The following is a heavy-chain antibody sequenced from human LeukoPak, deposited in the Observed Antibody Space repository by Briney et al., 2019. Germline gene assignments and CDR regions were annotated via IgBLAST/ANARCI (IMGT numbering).Heavy chain of an antibody. CDR1: GYSFTSYW. D-gene: IGHD2-21*01. V-gene: IGHV5-51*01. CDR3: ARHSREGCGGVSGATYFDY. CDR2: IYPGDSNT. Sequence: GESLKISCKGYGYSFTSYWIGWVRQMPGKGLEWMGIIYPGDSNTRYSPSFQGQVTISADKSLSTAYLQWSSLKASGTAIYYWARHSREGCGGVSGATYFDYWGQGTLVTVSS. J-gene: IGHJ4*02.